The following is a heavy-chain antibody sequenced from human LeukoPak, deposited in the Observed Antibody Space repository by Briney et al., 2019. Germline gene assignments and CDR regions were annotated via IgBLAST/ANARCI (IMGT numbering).Heavy chain of an antibody. J-gene: IGHJ3*02. CDR3: ARGYYYDSSGYSI. Sequence: ASVKVSCKASGYIFTGYYMHWVRQAPGQGLEWMGWINPNSGGTNYAQKFQGRVTMTRDTSISTAYMELSRLRSDDTAVYYCARGYYYDSSGYSIWGQGTMVTVSS. D-gene: IGHD3-22*01. CDR1: GYIFTGYY. V-gene: IGHV1-2*02. CDR2: INPNSGGT.